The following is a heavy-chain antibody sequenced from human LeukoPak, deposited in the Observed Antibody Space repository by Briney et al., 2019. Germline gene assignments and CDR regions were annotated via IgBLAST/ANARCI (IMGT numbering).Heavy chain of an antibody. CDR3: ARNITSVIPAGYFDY. Sequence: SETLSLTCSVSGGPMGSGRYYWAWIRQPPGKGLEWFGCIYNTWSTSYNPSLKSRVTMSVDTSKNQFSLRLSSVTAADTAVYYCARNITSVIPAGYFDYWGQGTLVTVSS. CDR1: GGPMGSGRYY. J-gene: IGHJ4*02. CDR2: IYNTWST. D-gene: IGHD2-2*01. V-gene: IGHV4-39*01.